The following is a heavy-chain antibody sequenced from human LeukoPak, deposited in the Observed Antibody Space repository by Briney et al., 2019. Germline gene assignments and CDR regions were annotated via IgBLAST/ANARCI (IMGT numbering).Heavy chain of an antibody. D-gene: IGHD3-3*01. J-gene: IGHJ5*02. Sequence: GGSLRLSCAASGFTFDEFALHWFRQVPGKGLECVSGISWNSGTIDYADSVKGRFTISRDSAKNSLFLQMNSLRPEDTAFYYCAKDNRGLDFWSGFAWGQGTLVTVSS. CDR2: ISWNSGTI. CDR3: AKDNRGLDFWSGFA. V-gene: IGHV3-9*01. CDR1: GFTFDEFA.